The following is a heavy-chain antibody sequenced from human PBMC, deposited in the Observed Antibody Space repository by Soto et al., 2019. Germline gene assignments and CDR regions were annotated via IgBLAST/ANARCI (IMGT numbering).Heavy chain of an antibody. D-gene: IGHD2-8*01. CDR2: ISGYNGDT. CDR3: AKNGQPPYYYYGMDV. CDR1: GYTFTRYG. J-gene: IGHJ6*02. Sequence: QGQLVQSGAEVKKPGASVKVSCKASGYTFTRYGISWVRQAPGQGLEWMGWISGYNGDTNYAQKLQGRVTMTVDISTTTAFMEMTSLTSDDRAVYYCAKNGQPPYYYYGMDVWGQGTTVTVSS. V-gene: IGHV1-18*01.